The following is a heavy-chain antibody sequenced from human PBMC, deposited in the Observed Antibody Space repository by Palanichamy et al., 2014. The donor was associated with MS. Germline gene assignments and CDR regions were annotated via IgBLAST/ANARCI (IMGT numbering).Heavy chain of an antibody. D-gene: IGHD6-19*01. J-gene: IGHJ4*02. CDR1: IHFSSYW. CDR2: IKQDGSEK. V-gene: IGHV3-7*01. Sequence: EVQLVEVWGRLGPAWGVPGTLLCSLWIHFSSYWMSWVRQAPGKGLEWVANIKQDGSEKYYVDSVKGRFTISRDNAKNSLYLQMNSLRAEDTAVHYCARLGGSGWSQDYWGQGALVTVSS. CDR3: ARLGGSGWSQDY.